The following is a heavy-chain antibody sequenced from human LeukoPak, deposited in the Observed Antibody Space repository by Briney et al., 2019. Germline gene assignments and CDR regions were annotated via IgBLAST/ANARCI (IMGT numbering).Heavy chain of an antibody. V-gene: IGHV1-69*04. Sequence: SVKVSCKASGGTFSSYTISWVRQAPGQGLEWMGRIIPILGIANYAQKCQGRVTITADKSTSTAYMELSSLRSEDTAVYYCARDQQGDSSSWYWGNNWFDPWGQGTLVTVSS. CDR2: IIPILGIA. J-gene: IGHJ5*02. D-gene: IGHD6-13*01. CDR1: GGTFSSYT. CDR3: ARDQQGDSSSWYWGNNWFDP.